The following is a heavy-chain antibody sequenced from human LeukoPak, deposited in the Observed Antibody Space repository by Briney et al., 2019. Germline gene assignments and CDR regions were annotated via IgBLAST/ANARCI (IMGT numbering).Heavy chain of an antibody. V-gene: IGHV3-53*01. CDR3: YGIHLGDSFDI. CDR2: LSSKYET. CDR1: GFIVSRNY. D-gene: IGHD3-16*01. Sequence: PGGSLRLSRAATGFIVSRNYMGWVRQAPGKGLEWVSALSSKYETYYADSVKGRFTISRDNSENTLYLQMNALRAEDTALYYCYGIHLGDSFDIWGRGTMVIVFS. J-gene: IGHJ3*02.